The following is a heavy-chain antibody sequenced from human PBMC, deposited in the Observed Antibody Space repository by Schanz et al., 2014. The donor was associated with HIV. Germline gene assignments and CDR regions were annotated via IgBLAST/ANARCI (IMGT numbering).Heavy chain of an antibody. CDR1: GFTFNNYA. CDR3: AKSNGGDTAVVQYYFDY. Sequence: VQLVESGGGVVQPGGSLRLSCVASGFTFNNYAMTWVRQAPGKGLEWGAKRKEEGIEKYYVDSVKGRFTISRDNAKNSLYLNMYSLRAEDTAVYFCAKSNGGDTAVVQYYFDYWGQGTLVSVSS. J-gene: IGHJ4*02. V-gene: IGHV3-7*01. D-gene: IGHD5-18*01. CDR2: RKEEGIEK.